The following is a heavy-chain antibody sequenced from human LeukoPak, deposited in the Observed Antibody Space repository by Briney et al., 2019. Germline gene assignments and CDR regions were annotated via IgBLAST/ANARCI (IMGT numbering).Heavy chain of an antibody. CDR2: INHSGST. CDR3: AREANSGSGLFDY. D-gene: IGHD1-26*01. CDR1: GGSFSGYY. Sequence: SETLSLTCAVYGGSFSGYYWSWIRQPPGKGLEWIGEINHSGSTNYNPSLKSRVTISVDTSKNQFSLQLNSVTPEDTAVYYCAREANSGSGLFDYWGQGTLVTVSS. V-gene: IGHV4-34*01. J-gene: IGHJ4*02.